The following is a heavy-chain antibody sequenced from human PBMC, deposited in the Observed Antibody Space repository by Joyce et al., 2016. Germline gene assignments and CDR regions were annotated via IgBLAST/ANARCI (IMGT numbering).Heavy chain of an antibody. CDR3: ARRRNGYLDY. V-gene: IGHV3-53*02. CDR2: IFRGGTT. D-gene: IGHD3-3*01. Sequence: EVQLVETGGDLIRPGGSLRLSCSASGFTGSTNDMTWVRQAPGKRLEWIPLIFRGGTTKYADSVKGRFTIARDNSKNTLYLQMNSLTAEDTAVYYFARRRNGYLDYWGQGTLVTVSS. CDR1: GFTGSTND. J-gene: IGHJ4*02.